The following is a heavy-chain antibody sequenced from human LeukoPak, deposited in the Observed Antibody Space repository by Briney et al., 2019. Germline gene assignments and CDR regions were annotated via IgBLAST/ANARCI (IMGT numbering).Heavy chain of an antibody. Sequence: GGSLRLSCVASGFTFNSCSMNWVRQAPGKGLEWVSYISNGGNTIYYADSVKGRFTISRDNAKNSLYLQVNSLRDEDTAVYYCASHGDSGYWGQGTLVTVSS. V-gene: IGHV3-48*02. CDR1: GFTFNSCS. CDR3: ASHGDSGY. D-gene: IGHD6-25*01. J-gene: IGHJ4*02. CDR2: ISNGGNTI.